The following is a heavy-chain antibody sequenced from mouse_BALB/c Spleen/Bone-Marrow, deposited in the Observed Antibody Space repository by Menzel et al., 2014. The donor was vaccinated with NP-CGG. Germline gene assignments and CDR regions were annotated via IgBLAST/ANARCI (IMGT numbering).Heavy chain of an antibody. J-gene: IGHJ4*01. CDR2: IDPSDSYT. CDR3: ARFYGYDGMDY. D-gene: IGHD2-2*01. Sequence: LQESGAELVKPGASVKMSCKASGYTFTSYWMHWVKQRPGQGLGWIGVIDPSDSYTSYNQKFKGKATLTADKSSSTAYMQLSSLASEDSAVYYCARFYGYDGMDYWGQGTSVTVSS. CDR1: GYTFTSYW. V-gene: IGHV1-69*02.